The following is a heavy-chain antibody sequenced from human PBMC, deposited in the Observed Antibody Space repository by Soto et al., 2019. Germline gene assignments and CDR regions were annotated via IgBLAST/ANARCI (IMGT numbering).Heavy chain of an antibody. CDR2: ISGSGGST. Sequence: EVQLLESGGGLVQPGGSLRLSCAASGFTFSGYAMSWVRQAPGKGLEWVSAISGSGGSTYYADSVKGRFTISRDNSKNTLYLQMNSLRAEDTAVYHCADSHTECLLSYNSFDPWGQGTLVTVSS. CDR1: GFTFSGYA. D-gene: IGHD3-3*01. V-gene: IGHV3-23*01. CDR3: ADSHTECLLSYNSFDP. J-gene: IGHJ5*02.